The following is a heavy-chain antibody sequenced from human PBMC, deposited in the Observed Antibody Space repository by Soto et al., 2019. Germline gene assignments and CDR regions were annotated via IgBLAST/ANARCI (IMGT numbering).Heavy chain of an antibody. CDR3: ARDPHCTTSCPFDY. D-gene: IGHD2-2*01. J-gene: IGHJ4*02. CDR2: ISDGKNT. CDR1: SGSISSSTW. V-gene: IGHV4-4*02. Sequence: SETLSLTSAVSSGSISSSTWWSWVRQPPGKGLEWIGEISDGKNTNYNPSLKSRVTISVDKSKNQLSLKVSSVTAADTAVYYCARDPHCTTSCPFDYWGQGILVTVSS.